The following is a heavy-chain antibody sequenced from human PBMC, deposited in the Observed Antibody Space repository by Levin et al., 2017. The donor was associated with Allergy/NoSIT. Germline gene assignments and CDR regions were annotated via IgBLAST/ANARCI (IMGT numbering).Heavy chain of an antibody. J-gene: IGHJ4*02. D-gene: IGHD2-21*02. V-gene: IGHV3-21*01. CDR3: VSAIIVVVTTTTDY. CDR2: ISNSGSHI. Sequence: PGGSLRLSCAASGFTFSAYGMNWVRQAPGKGLEWVSSISNSGSHIYYADSVKGRFTVSRDNAKNSLFLQMNSLRVEDTAVYYCVSAIIVVVTTTTDYWGQGTLVTVSS. CDR1: GFTFSAYG.